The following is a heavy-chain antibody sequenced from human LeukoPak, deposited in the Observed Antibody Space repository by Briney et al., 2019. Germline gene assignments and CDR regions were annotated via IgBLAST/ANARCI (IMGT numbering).Heavy chain of an antibody. J-gene: IGHJ4*02. D-gene: IGHD4-11*01. Sequence: SETLSLTCTVSGGSISSSSYYWGWIRQPPGKGLEWIGSIYYSGSTYYNPSLKSRVTTSVDTSKNQFSLKLSSVTAADTAVYYCARDTRLQYTDYWGQGTLVTVSS. CDR2: IYYSGST. V-gene: IGHV4-39*07. CDR1: GGSISSSSYY. CDR3: ARDTRLQYTDY.